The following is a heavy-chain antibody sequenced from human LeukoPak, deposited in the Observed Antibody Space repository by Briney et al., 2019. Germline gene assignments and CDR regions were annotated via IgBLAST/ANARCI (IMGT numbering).Heavy chain of an antibody. D-gene: IGHD1-26*01. V-gene: IGHV3-69-1*01. J-gene: IGHJ4*02. CDR1: GFNFRDAA. CDR2: IISGDNS. Sequence: GGSLRLSCAASGFNFRDAAMTWVRQAPGKGLEWVSLIISGDNSYYADSVKGRFTISRDNAKNSLYLQMNSLRAEDTAVYYCARKLGSYYVDYWGQGTLVTVSS. CDR3: ARKLGSYYVDY.